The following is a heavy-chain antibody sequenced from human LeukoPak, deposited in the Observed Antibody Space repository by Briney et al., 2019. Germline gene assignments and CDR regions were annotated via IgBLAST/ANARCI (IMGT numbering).Heavy chain of an antibody. CDR3: ARGLSDYYYGMDV. D-gene: IGHD1-26*01. V-gene: IGHV1-46*01. CDR2: INPSGGST. CDR1: GYTFTHHG. J-gene: IGHJ6*02. Sequence: GASVKVSCKASGYTFTHHGISWVRQAPGQGLEWMGIINPSGGSTSYTQKFQGRVTMTRDTSTSTVYMELSSLRSEDTAVYYCARGLSDYYYGMDVWGQGTTVTVSS.